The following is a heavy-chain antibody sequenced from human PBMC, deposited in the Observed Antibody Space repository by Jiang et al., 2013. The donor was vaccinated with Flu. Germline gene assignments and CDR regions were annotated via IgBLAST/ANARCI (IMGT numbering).Heavy chain of an antibody. D-gene: IGHD6-19*01. V-gene: IGHV4-34*01. CDR1: GGSFSGYY. CDR2: INHSGST. CDR3: ARKSYIAVAVPFDY. Sequence: ELLKPSETLSLTCAVYGGSFSGYYWSWIRQPPGKGLEWIGEINHSGSTNYNPSLKSRVTISVDTSKNQFSLKLSSVTAADTAVYYCARKSYIAVAVPFDYWGLGTLVTVSS. J-gene: IGHJ4*03.